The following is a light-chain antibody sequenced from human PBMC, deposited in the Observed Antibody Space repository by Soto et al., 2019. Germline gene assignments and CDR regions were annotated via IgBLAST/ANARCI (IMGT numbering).Light chain of an antibody. CDR1: TSDVGGHNY. V-gene: IGLV2-14*01. Sequence: QSVLPHPASVSWSPGHSITISFTGTTSDVGGHNYVSWYQQHPGKVPKLLIYEVNNRPSGVSNRFSGSKSGNTASLTISDLQADDEATYYCFSYTTSSAPYVFGTGTKVTVL. CDR3: FSYTTSSAPYV. CDR2: EVN. J-gene: IGLJ1*01.